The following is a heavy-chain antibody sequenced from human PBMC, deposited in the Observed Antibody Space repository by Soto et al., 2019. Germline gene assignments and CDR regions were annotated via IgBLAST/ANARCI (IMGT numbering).Heavy chain of an antibody. CDR2: ISYDGSNK. CDR1: GFTFSSYG. D-gene: IGHD2-21*02. V-gene: IGHV3-30*18. J-gene: IGHJ3*02. CDR3: AKDLAVTAMGYDAFDI. Sequence: PGGSLRLSCAASGFTFSSYGMHWVRQAPGKGLEWVAVISYDGSNKYYADSVKGRFTISRDNSKNTLYLQMNSLRAEDTAVYYCAKDLAVTAMGYDAFDIWGQGTMVTVSS.